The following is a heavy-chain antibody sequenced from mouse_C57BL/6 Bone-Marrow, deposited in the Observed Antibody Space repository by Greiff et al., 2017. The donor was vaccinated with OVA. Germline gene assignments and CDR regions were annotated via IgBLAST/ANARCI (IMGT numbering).Heavy chain of an antibody. Sequence: DVKLVESGGGLVKPGGSLKLSCAASGFTFSSYAMSWVRQTPEKRLEWVATISDGGSYTYYPDNVKGRFTISRDNAKNNLYLQMSHLKSEDTAMYYCARANAMDYWGQGTSVTVSS. CDR2: ISDGGSYT. CDR1: GFTFSSYA. CDR3: ARANAMDY. V-gene: IGHV5-4*03. J-gene: IGHJ4*01.